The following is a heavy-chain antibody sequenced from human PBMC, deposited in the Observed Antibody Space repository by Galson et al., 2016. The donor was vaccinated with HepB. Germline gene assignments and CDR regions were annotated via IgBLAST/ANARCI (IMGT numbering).Heavy chain of an antibody. J-gene: IGHJ4*02. Sequence: SVKVSCKVSGYTLTELSTHWVRQAPGKGLEWMGVFDPEDGETISSRKLQGRVTMTEDTSTDTVYMELSSLRSEDTAVYYCASVGRHSTGWYYFDNWGQGTLVTVSS. V-gene: IGHV1-24*01. CDR3: ASVGRHSTGWYYFDN. CDR1: GYTLTELS. CDR2: FDPEDGET. D-gene: IGHD6-19*01.